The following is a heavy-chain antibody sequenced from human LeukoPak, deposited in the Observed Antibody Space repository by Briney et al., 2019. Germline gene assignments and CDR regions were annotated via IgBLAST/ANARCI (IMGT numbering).Heavy chain of an antibody. V-gene: IGHV4-39*01. CDR1: GGSISSSSYY. Sequence: PSETLPLTCTVSGGSISSSSYYWGWIRQPPGKGLEWIGSIYYSGSTYYNPSLKSRVTISVDTSKNQFSLKLSSVTAADTAVYYCARRGIVGANYYLDYWGQGTLVTVSS. D-gene: IGHD1-26*01. J-gene: IGHJ4*02. CDR3: ARRGIVGANYYLDY. CDR2: IYYSGST.